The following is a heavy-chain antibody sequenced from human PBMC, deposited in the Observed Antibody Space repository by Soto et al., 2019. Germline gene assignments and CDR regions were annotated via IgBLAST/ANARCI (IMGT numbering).Heavy chain of an antibody. CDR1: AFTFSSYS. Sequence: PGGSLRLSCTASAFTFSSYSMSWVRQAPGGGLEWVSSITGSGDSTYYTDSVKGRFTISRDNSKNTLYLQMNGLRAEDTAVYYCAKDRAVLRFLEWLSGFDFWGQGTLVTVSS. CDR2: ITGSGDST. V-gene: IGHV3-23*01. J-gene: IGHJ4*02. D-gene: IGHD3-3*01. CDR3: AKDRAVLRFLEWLSGFDF.